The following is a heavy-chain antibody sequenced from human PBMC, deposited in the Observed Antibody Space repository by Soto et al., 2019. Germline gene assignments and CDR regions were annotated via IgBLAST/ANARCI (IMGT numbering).Heavy chain of an antibody. CDR3: ARGASYGDYASKTSLDY. Sequence: PSETLSLTCAVYGGSFSGYYWSWIRQPPGKGLEWIGEINHSGSTNYNPSLKSRVTISVDTSKNQFSLKLSSVTAADTAVYYCARGASYGDYASKTSLDYWGQGTLVTVSS. V-gene: IGHV4-34*09. D-gene: IGHD4-17*01. J-gene: IGHJ4*02. CDR2: INHSGST. CDR1: GGSFSGYY.